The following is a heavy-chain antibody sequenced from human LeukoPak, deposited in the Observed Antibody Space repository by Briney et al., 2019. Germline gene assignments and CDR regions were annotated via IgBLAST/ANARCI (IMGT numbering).Heavy chain of an antibody. CDR1: GFTFSSYG. Sequence: GGSLRLSCAASGFTFSSYGMGWVRQAPGKGLEWVSGISWNSGSIGYADSVKGRFTISRDNAKNSLYLQMNSLRAEDTALYYCAKDSYYGSGSYFDYFDYWGQGTLVTVSS. D-gene: IGHD3-10*01. J-gene: IGHJ4*02. CDR3: AKDSYYGSGSYFDYFDY. CDR2: ISWNSGSI. V-gene: IGHV3-9*01.